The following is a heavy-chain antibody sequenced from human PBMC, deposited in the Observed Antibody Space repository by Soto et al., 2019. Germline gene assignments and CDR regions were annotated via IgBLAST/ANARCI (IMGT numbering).Heavy chain of an antibody. D-gene: IGHD5-12*01. J-gene: IGHJ4*02. CDR3: VKDGGRVDFGD. CDR1: GFTFSDAW. Sequence: GGSLRLSCVASGFTFSDAWIGWVRQAPGKGLEWVGHIKSKVDGGTTDYAAPVKDRFVISRDDSEKTLYLQMNSLKTEDTALYSCVKDGGRVDFGDCGKRRLVTFS. V-gene: IGHV3-15*01. CDR2: IKSKVDGGTT.